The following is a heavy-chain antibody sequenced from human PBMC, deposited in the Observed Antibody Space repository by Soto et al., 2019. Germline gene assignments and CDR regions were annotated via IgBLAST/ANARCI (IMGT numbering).Heavy chain of an antibody. CDR2: TYYRSKWYN. Sequence: SQTLSLTCAISGDSVSSNSAAWNWIRQSPSRGLEWLGRTYYRSKWYNDYAVSVKSRITINPDTSKNQFSLQLNSVTPEDTAVYYCAREAADCSSTSCYYYYYMDVWGKGTTVTVSS. CDR1: GDSVSSNSAA. V-gene: IGHV6-1*01. J-gene: IGHJ6*03. D-gene: IGHD2-2*01. CDR3: AREAADCSSTSCYYYYYMDV.